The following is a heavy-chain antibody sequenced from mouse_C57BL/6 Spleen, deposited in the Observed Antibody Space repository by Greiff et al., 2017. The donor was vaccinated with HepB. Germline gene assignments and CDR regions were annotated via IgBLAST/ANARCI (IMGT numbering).Heavy chain of an antibody. J-gene: IGHJ2*01. CDR1: GYAFSSSW. V-gene: IGHV1-82*01. CDR3: ARRGRDYDVLDY. D-gene: IGHD2-4*01. CDR2: IYPGDGDT. Sequence: VQRVESGPELVKPGASVKISCKASGYAFSSSWMNWVKQRPGKGLEWIGRIYPGDGDTNYNGKFKGKATLTADKSSSTAYMQLSSLTSEDSAVYFCARRGRDYDVLDYWGQGTTLTVSS.